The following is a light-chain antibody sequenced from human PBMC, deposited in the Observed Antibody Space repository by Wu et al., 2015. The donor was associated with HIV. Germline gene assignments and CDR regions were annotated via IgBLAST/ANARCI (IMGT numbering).Light chain of an antibody. J-gene: IGKJ4*01. CDR1: QSISSF. CDR2: AAS. Sequence: AIRITQSPSSLSASTGDRVTITCRASQSISSFLAWYQQKPGKAPKVLIYAASILQSGVPSRFSGSGSGTDFTLTISSLQSEDFATYYCQQYYSYLTFGGGTKVEIK. V-gene: IGKV1-8*01. CDR3: QQYYSYLT.